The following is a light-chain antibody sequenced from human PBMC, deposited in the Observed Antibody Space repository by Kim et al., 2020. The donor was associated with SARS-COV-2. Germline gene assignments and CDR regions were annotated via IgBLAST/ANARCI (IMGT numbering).Light chain of an antibody. CDR3: NSYTSSGTWV. V-gene: IGLV2-14*03. CDR2: AVS. J-gene: IGLJ3*02. Sequence: GQSITTTCTGTSSEVVAYNYVSWYQQPPGKAPKLIIYAVSNRPSGVSNRFSGSKSGNTSSLTISGLQAEDEADYYCNSYTSSGTWVFGGGTQLTVL. CDR1: SSEVVAYNY.